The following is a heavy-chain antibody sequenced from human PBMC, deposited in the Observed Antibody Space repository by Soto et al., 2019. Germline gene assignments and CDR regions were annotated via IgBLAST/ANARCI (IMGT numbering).Heavy chain of an antibody. Sequence: SETLSLTCTVSGGSFSPNYGSWIRQPPGKGLEWIGSIYYSGSTYYNPSLKSRVTISVDTSKNQFSLKLSSVTAADTAVYYCARRWGSAADYWGQGTLVTVSS. V-gene: IGHV4-59*08. J-gene: IGHJ4*02. CDR2: IYYSGST. CDR1: GGSFSPNY. CDR3: ARRWGSAADY. D-gene: IGHD2-15*01.